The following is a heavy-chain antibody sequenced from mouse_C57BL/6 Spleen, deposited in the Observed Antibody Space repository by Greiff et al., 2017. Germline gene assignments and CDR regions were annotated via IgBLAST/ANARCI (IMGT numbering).Heavy chain of an antibody. Sequence: QVQLQQPGAELVKPGASVKMSCKASGYTFTSYWITWVKQRPGQGLEWIGDIYPGSGSTNYNEKFKSKATLTVATSSSTAYMQLSSLTSEDSAVYYCARRIVTTSPLDYWGQGTTLTVSS. V-gene: IGHV1-55*01. CDR3: ARRIVTTSPLDY. CDR2: IYPGSGST. D-gene: IGHD2-12*01. J-gene: IGHJ2*01. CDR1: GYTFTSYW.